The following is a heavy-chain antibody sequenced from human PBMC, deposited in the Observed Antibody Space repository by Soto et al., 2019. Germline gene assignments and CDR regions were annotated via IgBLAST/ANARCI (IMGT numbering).Heavy chain of an antibody. Sequence: GGPLRLSCAAAGCTFSSYGMHWVRQAPGKGLEWVAVISYDGSNKYYAASVKGRFTISRDNSKNTLYLQMNSLRAEDTAVYYCAKALWQWVVPDNYYYGLDVWGQGTTVTVSS. CDR2: ISYDGSNK. CDR1: GCTFSSYG. V-gene: IGHV3-30*18. D-gene: IGHD6-19*01. J-gene: IGHJ6*02. CDR3: AKALWQWVVPDNYYYGLDV.